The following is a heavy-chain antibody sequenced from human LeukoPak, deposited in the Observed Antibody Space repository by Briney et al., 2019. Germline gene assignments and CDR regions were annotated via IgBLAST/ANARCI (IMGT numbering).Heavy chain of an antibody. CDR1: GFTVRGNY. D-gene: IGHD2-2*01. CDR2: IYSAGAT. V-gene: IGHV3-66*01. CDR3: VRDGSAPAAPYDAMDV. J-gene: IGHJ6*02. Sequence: GGSLRLSCAASGFTVRGNYMSWVRQAPGKGLEWVSVIYSAGATYYADAVKGRFSISRDNSKNTLYLQMNGLRAEDTAVYYCVRDGSAPAAPYDAMDVWGQGTTVTVSS.